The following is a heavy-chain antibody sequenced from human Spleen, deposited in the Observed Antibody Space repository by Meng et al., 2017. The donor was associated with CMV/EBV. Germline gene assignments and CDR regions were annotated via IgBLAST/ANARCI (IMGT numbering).Heavy chain of an antibody. CDR3: TIQRGGTYTWWFDG. J-gene: IGHJ2*01. CDR1: GFMFSGSS. D-gene: IGHD1-26*01. CDR2: IRSKANSYAT. V-gene: IGHV3-73*01. Sequence: GFMFSGSSMHWVRQASGEGLEWVGRIRSKANSYATTYAASVKGRFTISRDDSKNTAYLQMNSLKTEDTAVYFCTIQRGGTYTWWFDGWGRGTLVTVSS.